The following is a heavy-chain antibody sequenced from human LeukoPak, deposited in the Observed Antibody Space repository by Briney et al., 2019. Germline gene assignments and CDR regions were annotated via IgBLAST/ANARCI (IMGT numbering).Heavy chain of an antibody. D-gene: IGHD6-13*01. CDR1: GFTFSSYA. J-gene: IGHJ6*02. Sequence: PGKSLRLSCAASGFTFSSYAMHWVRQAPGKGLEWVAVLYYDGSNTYHADSVKGRFTISRDNSKNTLYLQMNSLRPEDTAVYYCARVPGIAATAYYYYAMDVWGQGTTVTVS. CDR2: LYYDGSNT. CDR3: ARVPGIAATAYYYYAMDV. V-gene: IGHV3-30-3*01.